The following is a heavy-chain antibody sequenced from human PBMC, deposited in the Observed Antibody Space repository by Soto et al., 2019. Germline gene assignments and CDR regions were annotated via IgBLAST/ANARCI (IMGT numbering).Heavy chain of an antibody. CDR2: MSPNSGNT. Sequence: GASVKVSCKASGYTFTSYDINWVRQATGQGLEYLGWMSPNSGNTGFVQKFQGRVTMTWDTSITTAYMELSSLRSEDTAVHYCAAERQQLVLGWFDTWS. CDR3: AAERQQLVLGWFDT. CDR1: GYTFTSYD. J-gene: IGHJ5*01. D-gene: IGHD6-13*01. V-gene: IGHV1-8*01.